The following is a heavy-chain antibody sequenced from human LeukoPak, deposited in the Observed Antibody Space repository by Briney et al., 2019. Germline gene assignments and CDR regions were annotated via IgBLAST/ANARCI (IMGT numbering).Heavy chain of an antibody. D-gene: IGHD2-2*02. J-gene: IGHJ4*02. Sequence: SETLSLTCAVYGGSFSGYYGSWIRHAPGKGLKGIGEINHSGSTNYNPSLKSRVTISVDTSKNQFSLKLSSVTAADTAVYYCARGGYCSSTSCYRRGRYYFDYWGQGTLVTVSS. V-gene: IGHV4-34*01. CDR1: GGSFSGYY. CDR2: INHSGST. CDR3: ARGGYCSSTSCYRRGRYYFDY.